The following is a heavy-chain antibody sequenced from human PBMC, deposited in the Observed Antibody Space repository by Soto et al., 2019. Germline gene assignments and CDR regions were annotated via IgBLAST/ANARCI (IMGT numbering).Heavy chain of an antibody. CDR1: GGSISSGGYY. D-gene: IGHD6-13*01. V-gene: IGHV4-31*03. CDR3: ARDSNSLNFAFDI. CDR2: IYYSAST. Sequence: SETLSLTCTVSGGSISSGGYYWSWIRQHPGKGLEWIGYIYYSASTYYNPSLKSRVTISVDTSKNQFSLKLSSVTAADTAVYYCARDSNSLNFAFDIWGQGTMVTVSS. J-gene: IGHJ3*02.